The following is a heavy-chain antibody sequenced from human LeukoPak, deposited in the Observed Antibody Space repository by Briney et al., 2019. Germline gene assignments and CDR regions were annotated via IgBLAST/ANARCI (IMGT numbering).Heavy chain of an antibody. CDR2: IKQDGSEK. CDR1: GFTFSSYW. V-gene: IGHV3-7*01. Sequence: PGGSLRLSCAASGFTFSSYWMSWDRQAPGKGLEWVANIKQDGSEKYYVDSVKGRFTISRDNAKNSLYLQMNSLRAEDTAVYYCAREQPFFYDSSGYYYAYWGQGTLVTVSS. J-gene: IGHJ4*02. D-gene: IGHD3-22*01. CDR3: AREQPFFYDSSGYYYAY.